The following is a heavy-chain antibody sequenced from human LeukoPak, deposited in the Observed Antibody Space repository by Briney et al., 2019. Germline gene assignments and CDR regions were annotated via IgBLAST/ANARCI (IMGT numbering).Heavy chain of an antibody. D-gene: IGHD6-6*01. V-gene: IGHV4-4*07. CDR3: ARDSSGSSVWYFDL. Sequence: SETLSLTCSVSDDPFSRHYWSWIRQPAGQAPEWIGRVHASGYTNFNPSFKSRLTMSVDTSKKQFSLVLTSVTSADTAVYYCARDSSGSSVWYFDLWGRGTLVTISS. CDR2: VHASGYT. J-gene: IGHJ2*01. CDR1: DDPFSRHY.